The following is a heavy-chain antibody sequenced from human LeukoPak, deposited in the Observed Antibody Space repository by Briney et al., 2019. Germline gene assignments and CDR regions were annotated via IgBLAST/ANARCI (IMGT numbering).Heavy chain of an antibody. CDR2: ITNGGSTI. D-gene: IGHD3-9*01. Sequence: GGSLRLSCAASGFTLSDYNMNWVRQAPGKGLEWVSYITNGGSTIHHADSVKGRFTISRDNAKKTLYLQMNSLRAEDTAIYYCARSIGLTGGGVDVWGQGTTVTVSS. V-gene: IGHV3-11*01. CDR1: GFTLSDYN. CDR3: ARSIGLTGGGVDV. J-gene: IGHJ6*02.